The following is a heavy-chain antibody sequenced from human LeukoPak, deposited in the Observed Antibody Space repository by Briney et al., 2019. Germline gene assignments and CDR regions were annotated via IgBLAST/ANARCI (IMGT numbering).Heavy chain of an antibody. CDR1: GFTFSSYS. V-gene: IGHV3-21*01. D-gene: IGHD6-13*01. Sequence: GGSLRLSCAASGFTFSSYSMNWVRQAPGKGLGWVSSISSSSSYIYYADSVKGRFTISRDNAKNSLYLQMNSLRAEDTAVYYCARTVCWNSSSWYGINYYYYGMDVWGQGTTVTVSS. J-gene: IGHJ6*02. CDR3: ARTVCWNSSSWYGINYYYYGMDV. CDR2: ISSSSSYI.